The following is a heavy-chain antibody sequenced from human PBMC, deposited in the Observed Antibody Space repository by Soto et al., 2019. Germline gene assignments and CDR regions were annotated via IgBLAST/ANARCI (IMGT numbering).Heavy chain of an antibody. Sequence: SETLSLTCTVSGGSISSSSYYWGWIRQPPGKGLEWIGSIYYSGSTYYNPSLKSRVTISVDTSKNQFSLKLSSVTAADTAVYYCARHAGSYLSSSYYFDYWGQGTLVTVSS. CDR2: IYYSGST. CDR3: ARHAGSYLSSSYYFDY. V-gene: IGHV4-39*01. D-gene: IGHD3-10*01. CDR1: GGSISSSSYY. J-gene: IGHJ4*02.